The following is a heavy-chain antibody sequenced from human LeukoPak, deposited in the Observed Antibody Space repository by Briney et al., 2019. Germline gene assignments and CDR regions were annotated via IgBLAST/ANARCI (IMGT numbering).Heavy chain of an antibody. CDR2: IGANVGST. V-gene: IGHV3-23*01. CDR1: GFTFSTFA. CDR3: TKSTDYWYYGMDV. J-gene: IGHJ6*02. Sequence: GGSLRLSCVASGFTFSTFAMYWLRQAPGKGLEWVSAIGANVGSTSYADSVRGRFTISRDNSRNTLYLPMSSLRTDDTATYYCTKSTDYWYYGMDVWGQGTTVTVSS. D-gene: IGHD2-8*02.